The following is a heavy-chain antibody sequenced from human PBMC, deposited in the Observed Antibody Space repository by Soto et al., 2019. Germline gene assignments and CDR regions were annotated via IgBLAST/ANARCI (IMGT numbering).Heavy chain of an antibody. J-gene: IGHJ6*02. CDR3: VREGWGCVELLAYYYGRDV. D-gene: IGHD3-10*01. CDR2: ISSSSSTI. CDR1: GFTFSSYS. V-gene: IGHV3-48*02. Sequence: GGSLRLSCAASGFTFSSYSMNWVRQAPGKGLEWVSYISSSSSTIYYADSVKGRFTISRDNAKNSLYLYINSLRDKGAAVYYCVREGWGCVELLAYYYGRDVGTQGT.